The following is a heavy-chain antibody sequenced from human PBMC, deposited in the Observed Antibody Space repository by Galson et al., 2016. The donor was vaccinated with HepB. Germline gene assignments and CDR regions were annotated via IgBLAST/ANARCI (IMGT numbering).Heavy chain of an antibody. CDR1: GGSISSWY. J-gene: IGHJ3*02. Sequence: ATLFLTCAVSGGSISSWYWNYLRPPAGKGLEWTGRIYASGNTNYNPSLKSRVTMSEDTSKNQISLKLTSVTAADTAVYYCATGDRGFDIWGQGIMVTVSS. CDR2: IYASGNT. CDR3: ATGDRGFDI. V-gene: IGHV4-4*07. D-gene: IGHD2-21*02.